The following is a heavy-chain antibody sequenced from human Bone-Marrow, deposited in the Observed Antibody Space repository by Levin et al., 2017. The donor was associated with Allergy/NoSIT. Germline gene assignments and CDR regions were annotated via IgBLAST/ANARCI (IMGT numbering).Heavy chain of an antibody. V-gene: IGHV3-23*01. D-gene: IGHD3-22*01. CDR1: GFSFSKLA. CDR2: FSASGP. J-gene: IGHJ4*02. Sequence: HPGGSLRLSCAASGFSFSKLAMSWVRQAPGKGLEWVSTFSASGPYYADSVKGRFTISRDNSRNTLSLEMNSLRDEDTAVYYCAKDHESMGYPTFDYWGQGTQVTVSS. CDR3: AKDHESMGYPTFDY.